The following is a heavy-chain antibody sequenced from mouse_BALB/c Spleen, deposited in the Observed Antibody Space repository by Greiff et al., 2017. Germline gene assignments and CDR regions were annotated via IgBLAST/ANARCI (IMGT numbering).Heavy chain of an antibody. Sequence: EVQRVESGGGLVQPGGSLKLSCAASGFTFSSYGMSWVRQTPDKRLELVATINSNGGSTYYPDSVKGRFTISRDNAKNTLYLQMSSLKSEDTAMYYCAREGVDYFDYWGQGTTLTVSS. V-gene: IGHV5-6-3*01. CDR1: GFTFSSYG. CDR3: AREGVDYFDY. J-gene: IGHJ2*01. CDR2: INSNGGST. D-gene: IGHD1-1*01.